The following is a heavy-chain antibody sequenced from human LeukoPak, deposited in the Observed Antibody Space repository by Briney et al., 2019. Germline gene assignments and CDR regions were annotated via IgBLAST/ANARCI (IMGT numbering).Heavy chain of an antibody. D-gene: IGHD2-15*01. V-gene: IGHV1-46*01. CDR2: INPSGGTT. Sequence: GASVKVSCKASGYTFTTYHMHWVRQAPGQGLEWMGIINPSGGTTNYAQKFRGRVTMTRDMSASTVYMELSSLRSEDTAVYYCARAGAVVDNWFDPWGQGTLVTVSS. CDR1: GYTFTTYH. CDR3: ARAGAVVDNWFDP. J-gene: IGHJ5*02.